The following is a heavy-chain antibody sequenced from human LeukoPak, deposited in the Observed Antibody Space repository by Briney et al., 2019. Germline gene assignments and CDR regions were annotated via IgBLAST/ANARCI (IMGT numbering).Heavy chain of an antibody. CDR3: ARGITIFGPILDP. V-gene: IGHV4-34*01. D-gene: IGHD3-3*01. J-gene: IGHJ5*02. Sequence: KASETLSLTCAVYGGSFSGYYWSWIRQPPGKGLEWIGSIYHSGSTYYNPSLKSRVTISVDTSKNQFSLKLSSVTAADTAVYYCARGITIFGPILDPWGQGTLVTVSS. CDR1: GGSFSGYY. CDR2: IYHSGST.